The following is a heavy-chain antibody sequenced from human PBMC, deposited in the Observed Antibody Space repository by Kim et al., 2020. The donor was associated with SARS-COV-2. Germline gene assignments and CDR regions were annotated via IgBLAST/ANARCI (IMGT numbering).Heavy chain of an antibody. D-gene: IGHD1-1*01. V-gene: IGHV4-34*01. Sequence: SLESRVTISVDTSKNQFSLKRRSVTAADTAVYYCARGRGGWKRDYGMDVWGQGTTVTVSS. CDR3: ARGRGGWKRDYGMDV. J-gene: IGHJ6*02.